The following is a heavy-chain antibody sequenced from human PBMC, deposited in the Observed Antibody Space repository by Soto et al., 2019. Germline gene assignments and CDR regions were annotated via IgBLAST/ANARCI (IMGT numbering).Heavy chain of an antibody. Sequence: EVQLLESGGDLVQPGGSLRLSCVASGFTFSSYDMSWVRQAPGKGLEWVSTISGSGGSTYYADSMKGRFTISRDNSKNTLHLQMNSLRAEDTTVYYCAKERSEVAARSALNNWGQLTLLTISS. CDR1: GFTFSSYD. J-gene: IGHJ4*02. V-gene: IGHV3-23*01. CDR3: AKERSEVAARSALNN. CDR2: ISGSGGST. D-gene: IGHD2-15*01.